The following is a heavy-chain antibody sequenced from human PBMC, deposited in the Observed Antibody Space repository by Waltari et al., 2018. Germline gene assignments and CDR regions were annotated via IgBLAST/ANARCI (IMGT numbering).Heavy chain of an antibody. CDR2: FNWNGGST. D-gene: IGHD2-15*01. J-gene: IGHJ3*02. Sequence: EVQLVESGGGVVRPGGSLRLSCAASGFTFDDYGMSWFRHAPGKGLEWVFGFNWNGGSTGYADSVKGRFTISRDNAKNSLYLQMNSLRAEDTALYYCARRGGRMDDAFDIWGQGTMVTVSS. CDR3: ARRGGRMDDAFDI. CDR1: GFTFDDYG. V-gene: IGHV3-20*04.